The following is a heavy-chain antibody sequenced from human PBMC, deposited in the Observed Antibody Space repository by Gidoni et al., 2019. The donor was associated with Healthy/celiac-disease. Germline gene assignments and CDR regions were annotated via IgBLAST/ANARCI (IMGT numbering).Heavy chain of an antibody. J-gene: IGHJ4*02. D-gene: IGHD5-12*01. V-gene: IGHV4-34*01. CDR1: GGSFSGYY. CDR2: INHSGST. Sequence: QVQLQQWGAGLLKPSETLSLTCAVYGGSFSGYYWSWIRQPPGKGLEWIGEINHSGSTNYNPSLKSRVTISVDTSKNQFSLKLSSVTAADTAVYYCARALKKICMATICWQGSYFDYWGQGTLVTVSS. CDR3: ARALKKICMATICWQGSYFDY.